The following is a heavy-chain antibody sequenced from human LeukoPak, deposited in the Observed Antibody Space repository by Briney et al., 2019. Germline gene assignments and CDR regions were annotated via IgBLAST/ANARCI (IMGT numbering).Heavy chain of an antibody. CDR1: GGTFSSYA. J-gene: IGHJ4*02. CDR2: IIPIFGTA. D-gene: IGHD2-8*01. Sequence: GAPVKVSCKASGGTFSSYAISWVRQAPGQGLEWMGGIIPIFGTANYAQKFQGRVTITADESTSTAYMELSSLRSEDTAVYYCARECMLFFSMDYWGQGTLVTVSS. CDR3: ARECMLFFSMDY. V-gene: IGHV1-69*13.